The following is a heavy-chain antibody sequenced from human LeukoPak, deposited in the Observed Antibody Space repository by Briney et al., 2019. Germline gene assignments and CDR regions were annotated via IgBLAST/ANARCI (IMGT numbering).Heavy chain of an antibody. D-gene: IGHD1-14*01. CDR2: LYSDGKT. J-gene: IGHJ4*02. CDR1: GFTVITND. Sequence: GGSLRLSCAASGFTVITNDMTWVRQAPGKGLEWVSVLYSDGKTKYADSVQGGFTISRDNSKNTLYLEMNSLSPDDTAVYYCARGVEPLAANTLAYWGQGTLVTVSS. V-gene: IGHV3-53*01. CDR3: ARGVEPLAANTLAY.